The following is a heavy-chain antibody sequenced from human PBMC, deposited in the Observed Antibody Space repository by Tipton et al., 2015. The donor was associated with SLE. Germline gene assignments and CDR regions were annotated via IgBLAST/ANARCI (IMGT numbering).Heavy chain of an antibody. CDR3: ARGYNTLTGLWHLDV. J-gene: IGHJ6*04. D-gene: IGHD3-9*01. CDR2: VKSDGSEN. V-gene: IGHV3-7*01. Sequence: GSLRLSCAASGFIFSNYWMSWVRQAPGKGLEWVANVKSDGSENYYMDSVKGRFTTSRDNTKNSFYLQMNSLRGEDTAVYNCARGYNTLTGLWHLDVWGKGTTVTVSS. CDR1: GFIFSNYW.